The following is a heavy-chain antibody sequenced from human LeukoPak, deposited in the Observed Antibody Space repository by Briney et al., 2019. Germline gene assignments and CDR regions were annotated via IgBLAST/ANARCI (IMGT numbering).Heavy chain of an antibody. CDR3: AREPVLSSSWYYFDY. J-gene: IGHJ4*02. CDR2: INPSGGSA. CDR1: GYTFTSYY. V-gene: IGHV1-46*01. Sequence: ASVKVSCKASGYTFTSYYMHWVRQAPGQGLEWMGIINPSGGSASYAQKFQGRVTMTRDTSTSTVYMELSSLRSEDTAVYYCAREPVLSSSWYYFDYWGQGTLVTVSS. D-gene: IGHD6-13*01.